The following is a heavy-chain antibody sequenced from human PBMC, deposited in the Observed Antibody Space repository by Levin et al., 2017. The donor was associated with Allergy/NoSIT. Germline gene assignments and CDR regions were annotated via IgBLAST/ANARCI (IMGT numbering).Heavy chain of an antibody. D-gene: IGHD3-10*01. J-gene: IGHJ4*02. Sequence: WGSLRLSCAASGFTVSSNYMSWVRQAPGKGLEWVSVIYSGGSTYYADSVKGRFTISRDNSKNTLYLQMNSLRAEDTAVYYCARDRYYYGSGSYSYWGQGTLVTVSS. V-gene: IGHV3-53*01. CDR2: IYSGGST. CDR3: ARDRYYYGSGSYSY. CDR1: GFTVSSNY.